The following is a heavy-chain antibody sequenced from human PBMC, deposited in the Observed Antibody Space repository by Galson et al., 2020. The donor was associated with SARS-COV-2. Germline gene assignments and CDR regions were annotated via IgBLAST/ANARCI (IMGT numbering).Heavy chain of an antibody. D-gene: IGHD2-15*01. Sequence: GESLKISCKGSGYSFSSYWIGWVRQIPGKGLEWMGIIYPDDSDTRNSPSFQGQVTISADKSISTAYLQWSTLKASDTAMYYCARRGGSLWYFDLWGRGTLVTVSS. CDR2: IYPDDSDT. CDR3: ARRGGSLWYFDL. CDR1: GYSFSSYW. J-gene: IGHJ2*01. V-gene: IGHV5-51*01.